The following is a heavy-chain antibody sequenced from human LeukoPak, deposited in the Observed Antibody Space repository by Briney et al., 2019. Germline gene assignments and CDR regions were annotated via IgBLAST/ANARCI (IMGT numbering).Heavy chain of an antibody. D-gene: IGHD3-3*01. Sequence: PSETLSLTCTVSGYSISSGYYWGWIRQPPGKGLEWIGSIYHSGRTFYNPSLKSRVTISVDTSKNQFSLKLSSVTAADTAVYYCARVRVFWSDNVADYYMDVWGKGTTVTVSS. J-gene: IGHJ6*03. CDR2: IYHSGRT. CDR3: ARVRVFWSDNVADYYMDV. CDR1: GYSISSGYY. V-gene: IGHV4-38-2*02.